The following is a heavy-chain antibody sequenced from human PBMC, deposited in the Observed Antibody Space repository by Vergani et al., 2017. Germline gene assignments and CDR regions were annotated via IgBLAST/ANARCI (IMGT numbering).Heavy chain of an antibody. CDR1: GFSLTTSGMC. D-gene: IGHD6-19*01. V-gene: IGHV2-70*13. CDR2: IDWDDDK. J-gene: IGHJ5*02. CDR3: ARAPYTSGWYWFDP. Sequence: QVTLRESGPALVQPTQTLTLTCTFSGFSLTTSGMCVSWIRQPPGKALEWLALIDWDDDKYYSPSLKTRLTISKDTSKTQVVLTMTNMDPVDTATYYCARAPYTSGWYWFDPWGQGTLVTVSS.